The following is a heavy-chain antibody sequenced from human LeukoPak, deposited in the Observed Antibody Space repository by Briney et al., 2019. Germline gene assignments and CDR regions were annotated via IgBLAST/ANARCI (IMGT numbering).Heavy chain of an antibody. CDR2: INCGNSET. J-gene: IGHJ4*02. D-gene: IGHD3-22*01. CDR1: GYSFSNCW. CDR3: ARQKPFSDSSGYYGF. V-gene: IGHV5-51*01. Sequence: GESLKISCDGYGYSFSNCWIGWVRQMPGKGLEWVGIINCGNSETRYSPSFQGQVTISADKSISTAYLQWTSLKASDTAMYFCARQKPFSDSSGYYGFWGQGTLVTVSS.